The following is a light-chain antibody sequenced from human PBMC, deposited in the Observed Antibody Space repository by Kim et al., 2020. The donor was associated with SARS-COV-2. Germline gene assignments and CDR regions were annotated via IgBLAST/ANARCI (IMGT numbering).Light chain of an antibody. V-gene: IGLV1-44*01. CDR2: SDD. Sequence: QRVTISCSGSSSNIGSNTVNWYQQLPGTAPKLLIYSDDQRTSGVPDRFSGSKSGTSASLAISGLQSEDEADYYCVAWDDSLNGQGVFGGGTQLTVL. J-gene: IGLJ3*02. CDR1: SSNIGSNT. CDR3: VAWDDSLNGQGV.